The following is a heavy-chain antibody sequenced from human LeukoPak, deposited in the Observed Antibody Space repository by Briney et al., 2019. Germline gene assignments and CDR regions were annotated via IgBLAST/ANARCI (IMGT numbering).Heavy chain of an antibody. CDR2: IRSKTYGGTA. V-gene: IGHV3-49*04. CDR3: SRDVSGSPY. CDR1: GFTFGDDA. Sequence: GGSLRLSCTTSGFTFGDDAMSWVRQAPGKGLEWVGFIRSKTYGGTAEYAASVKGRFTTSRDDSERVAYLQMNSLKTEDTAVYFCSRDVSGSPYWGQGTLVTVSS. J-gene: IGHJ4*02. D-gene: IGHD2-15*01.